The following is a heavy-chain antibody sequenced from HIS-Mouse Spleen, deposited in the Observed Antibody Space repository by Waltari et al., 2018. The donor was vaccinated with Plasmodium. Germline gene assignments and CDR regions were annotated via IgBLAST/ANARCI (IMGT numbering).Heavy chain of an antibody. CDR2: IYHSGST. J-gene: IGHJ2*01. CDR3: ARSLGIASSYWYFDL. V-gene: IGHV4-38-2*02. Sequence: QVQLQESGPGLVKPSETLSLTCTVSGYSISSGYYWGWIRQPPGQGLEWIGSIYHSGSTYYNPSLKSRVTISVDTSKNQFSLKLSSVTAADTAVYYCARSLGIASSYWYFDLWGRGTLVTVSS. CDR1: GYSISSGYY. D-gene: IGHD2-15*01.